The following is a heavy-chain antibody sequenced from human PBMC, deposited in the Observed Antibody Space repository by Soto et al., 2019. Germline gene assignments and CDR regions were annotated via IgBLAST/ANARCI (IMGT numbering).Heavy chain of an antibody. J-gene: IGHJ4*02. V-gene: IGHV4-30-4*01. CDR2: IYYSGST. D-gene: IGHD2-15*01. Sequence: SESLSLTCTVSGGSISSGDYYWSWIRQPQGKGLEWIGYIYYSGSTYYCPSLKSRVTISVDTPTNQSILKLSSVNAADTDVYYCARGGMWYPYYFDYWSQGTRVTVSS. CDR1: GGSISSGDYY. CDR3: ARGGMWYPYYFDY.